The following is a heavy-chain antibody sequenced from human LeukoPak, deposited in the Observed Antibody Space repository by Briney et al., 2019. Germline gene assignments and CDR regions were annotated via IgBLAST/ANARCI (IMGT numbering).Heavy chain of an antibody. Sequence: GGSLRLSCAASGFTFSRYVMHWVRQAPGKGPEWVAVISYDGSDKYYADSVKGRFTISRDTSKNTLFLQMNSLRAEDTAVYYCARLSRDSGGLDVWGQGTTVTVSS. CDR2: ISYDGSDK. CDR1: GFTFSRYV. D-gene: IGHD1-14*01. J-gene: IGHJ6*02. CDR3: ARLSRDSGGLDV. V-gene: IGHV3-30-3*01.